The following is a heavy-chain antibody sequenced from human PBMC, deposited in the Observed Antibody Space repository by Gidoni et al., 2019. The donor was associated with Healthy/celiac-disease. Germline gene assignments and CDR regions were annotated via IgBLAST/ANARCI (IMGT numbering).Heavy chain of an antibody. CDR3: ASWVTMVRGSDTWFDP. CDR1: GFTFSAYY. D-gene: IGHD3-10*01. CDR2: ISSSGSTI. Sequence: QVQLVESGGGLVQPGGSLRLSCAASGFTFSAYYLSWIRQAPGKGLEWGSYISSSGSTIYYADSVKGRFTISRDNAKNSLYLQMNSLRAEDTAVYYCASWVTMVRGSDTWFDPWGQGTLVTVSS. J-gene: IGHJ5*02. V-gene: IGHV3-11*01.